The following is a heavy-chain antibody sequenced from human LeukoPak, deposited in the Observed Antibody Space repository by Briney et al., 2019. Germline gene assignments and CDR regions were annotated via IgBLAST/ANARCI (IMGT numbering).Heavy chain of an antibody. CDR3: ARRDCSSTSCYDFDY. CDR1: GGSISSGGYY. Sequence: SETLSLTCTVSGGSISSGGYYWSWIRQPPGKGLEWIGYIYHSGSTYYNPSLKSRVTISVDRSKNQFSLKLSSVTAADTAVYYCARRDCSSTSCYDFDYWGQGTLVTVSS. V-gene: IGHV4-30-2*01. CDR2: IYHSGST. J-gene: IGHJ4*02. D-gene: IGHD2-2*01.